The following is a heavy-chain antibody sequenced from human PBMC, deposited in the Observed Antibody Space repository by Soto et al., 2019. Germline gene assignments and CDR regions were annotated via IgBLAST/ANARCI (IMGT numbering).Heavy chain of an antibody. J-gene: IGHJ6*03. V-gene: IGHV3-23*01. CDR1: GFTFSSYA. CDR2: ISGSGGST. Sequence: GGSLRLSCAASGFTFSSYAMSWVRQAPGKGLEWVSAISGSGGSTYYADSVKGRFTISRDNSKNTLYLQMNSLRAEDTAVYYCAKDKGLSHYYYYMDVWGKGTTVTVSS. CDR3: AKDKGLSHYYYYMDV. D-gene: IGHD3-16*02.